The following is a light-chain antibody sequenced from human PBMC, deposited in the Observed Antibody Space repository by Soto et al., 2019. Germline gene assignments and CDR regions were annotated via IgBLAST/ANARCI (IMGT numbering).Light chain of an antibody. V-gene: IGKV3-20*01. J-gene: IGKJ1*01. CDR3: QQYGSSSWT. CDR2: GAS. CDR1: QSVSSSY. Sequence: LTHSPGTLSLSPGERATLSCRASQSVSSSYLAWYQQKPGQAPRLLIYGASSRATGIPDRFSGSGSGTDFTLTISRLEPEDFAVYYCQQYGSSSWTFGQGTKVDI.